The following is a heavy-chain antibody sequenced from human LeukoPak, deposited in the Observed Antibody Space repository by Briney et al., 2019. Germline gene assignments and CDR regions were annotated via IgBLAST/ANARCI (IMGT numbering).Heavy chain of an antibody. J-gene: IGHJ4*02. Sequence: GASVKVSCKASGYTFSSYGISWVRQAPGQGLEWMGWINTNTGNPTYAQGFTGRFVFSLDTSVSTAYLQISSLKAEDTAVYYCARGAYDYYDSSGYWDYFDYWGQGTLVTVSS. V-gene: IGHV7-4-1*02. CDR3: ARGAYDYYDSSGYWDYFDY. D-gene: IGHD3-22*01. CDR2: INTNTGNP. CDR1: GYTFSSYG.